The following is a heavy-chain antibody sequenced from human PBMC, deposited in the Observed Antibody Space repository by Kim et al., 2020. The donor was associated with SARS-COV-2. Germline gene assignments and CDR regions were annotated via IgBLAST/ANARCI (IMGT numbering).Heavy chain of an antibody. V-gene: IGHV3-30*18. CDR3: AKDRIAAVGADGGFDS. J-gene: IGHJ4*02. D-gene: IGHD6-25*01. Sequence: GGSLRLSCAPSGFTFISYGIHWVRQAPGKGLEWVTVISYDGRNKYYTDSVKGRFSISRDNSKKTLYLQMSGLRAEDTAVYYCAKDRIAAVGADGGFDSWGQGTLVIVSS. CDR2: ISYDGRNK. CDR1: GFTFISYG.